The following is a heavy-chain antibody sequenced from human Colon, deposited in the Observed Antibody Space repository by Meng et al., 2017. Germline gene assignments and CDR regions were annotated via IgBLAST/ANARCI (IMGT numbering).Heavy chain of an antibody. CDR2: IYYSGST. CDR1: GGSFISNSSY. CDR3: ARDSGYDKNWFDP. V-gene: IGHV4-61*01. J-gene: IGHJ5*02. D-gene: IGHD5-12*01. Sequence: QSQGSGPGRVRPRETLSLTSSVSGGSFISNSSYWSWIRQPPGKGLEWFGFIYYSGSTNYNPSLKSRVTLSVDTSKNQFSLKVSSVTAADTAVYYCARDSGYDKNWFDPWGQGTLVTVSS.